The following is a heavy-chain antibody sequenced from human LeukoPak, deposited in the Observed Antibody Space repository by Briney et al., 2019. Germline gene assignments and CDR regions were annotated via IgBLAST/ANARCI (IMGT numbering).Heavy chain of an antibody. V-gene: IGHV1-2*02. Sequence: ASVKVSFKASGYTFTGYYMHWVRQAPGQGLEWMGWINPNSGGTNYAQKFQGRVTMTRDTSISTAYMELSRLRSDDTAVYYCAMTIAAAVYYFDYWGQGTLVTVSS. J-gene: IGHJ4*02. D-gene: IGHD6-13*01. CDR3: AMTIAAAVYYFDY. CDR1: GYTFTGYY. CDR2: INPNSGGT.